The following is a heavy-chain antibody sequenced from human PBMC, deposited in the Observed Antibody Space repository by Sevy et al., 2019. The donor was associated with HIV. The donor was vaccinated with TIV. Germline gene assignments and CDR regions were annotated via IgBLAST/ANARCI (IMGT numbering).Heavy chain of an antibody. CDR3: AKDTPFFYYASGNYYFEGIFDH. V-gene: IGHV3-23*01. CDR2: ITVSGSRT. Sequence: GGSLRLSCAASGFAFSNYYAMHWVRQTPGKGLEWVSAITVSGSRTYYADSVKGRFTISRDNSQNILYLQMDSLRVEDTASYYCAKDTPFFYYASGNYYFEGIFDHWGQRALVTVSS. J-gene: IGHJ4*02. CDR1: GFAFSNYYA. D-gene: IGHD3-10*01.